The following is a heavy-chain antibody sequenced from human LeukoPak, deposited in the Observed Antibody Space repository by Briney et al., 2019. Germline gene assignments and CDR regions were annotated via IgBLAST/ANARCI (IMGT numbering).Heavy chain of an antibody. CDR1: GGSISSGDYY. CDR2: IYYSGST. V-gene: IGHV4-31*03. D-gene: IGHD3-9*01. J-gene: IGHJ4*02. CDR3: ARVPDTSNYLYYFDY. Sequence: PSETLSLTCTVSGGSISSGDYYWSWIRQHPGKGLEWIGYIYYSGSTHYNPSLKSRITISVDTSKNQFSLKLSSVTAADTAVYYCARVPDTSNYLYYFDYWGQGTLVTVSS.